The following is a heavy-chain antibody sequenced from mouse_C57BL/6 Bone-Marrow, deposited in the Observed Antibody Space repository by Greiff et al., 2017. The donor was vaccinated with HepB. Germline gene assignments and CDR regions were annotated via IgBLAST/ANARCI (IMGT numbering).Heavy chain of an antibody. V-gene: IGHV1-18*01. J-gene: IGHJ1*03. CDR1: GYTFTDYN. CDR2: INPNNGGT. D-gene: IGHD1-1*01. Sequence: EVQLQQSGPELVKPGASVKIPCKASGYTFTDYNMDWVKQSHGKSLEWIGDINPNNGGTIYNQKFKGKATLTVDKSSSTAYMELRSLTSEDTAVYYCARSPGHYYGSSYWYFDVWGTGTTVTVSS. CDR3: ARSPGHYYGSSYWYFDV.